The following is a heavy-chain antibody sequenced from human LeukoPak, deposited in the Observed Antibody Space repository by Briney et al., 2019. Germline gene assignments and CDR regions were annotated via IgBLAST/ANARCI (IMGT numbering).Heavy chain of an antibody. CDR1: GFTFSSYA. CDR3: ARGPSGYHNT. Sequence: GRSLRLSCAASGFTFSSYAMHWVRQAPGKGLEWVALISYDGSNKYHADSVKGRFTISRDNSKNTLYLQMNSLRAEDTAVYYCARGPSGYHNTGGQGTLVTVSS. J-gene: IGHJ4*02. V-gene: IGHV3-30*14. CDR2: ISYDGSNK. D-gene: IGHD5-12*01.